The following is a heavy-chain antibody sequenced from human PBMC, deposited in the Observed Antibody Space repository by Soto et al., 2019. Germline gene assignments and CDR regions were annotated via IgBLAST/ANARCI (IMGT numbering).Heavy chain of an antibody. J-gene: IGHJ4*02. V-gene: IGHV3-21*01. CDR2: ISSSSSYI. CDR1: GFTFSSYS. Sequence: EVQLVESGGGLVKPGGSLRLSCAASGFTFSSYSMNWSAQPPGKGRDWVSSISSSSSYINYADSVKGRFTISRDNAKNSLYLQMNSLRAEDTAVYYCARDQPGYSYGYGLGYWGQGTLVTVSS. D-gene: IGHD5-18*01. CDR3: ARDQPGYSYGYGLGY.